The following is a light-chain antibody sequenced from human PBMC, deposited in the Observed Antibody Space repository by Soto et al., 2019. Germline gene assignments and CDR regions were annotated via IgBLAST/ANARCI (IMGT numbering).Light chain of an antibody. CDR3: QQRSNWPPT. CDR2: DAS. J-gene: IGKJ1*01. CDR1: QSVSSY. Sequence: EIVLTQSPATLSLSPGERATLSCRASQSVSSYLAWYQQKPGQAPRLLIYDASNRATGIPARFSGSGSGTDFTLTISSLEPEDFAVYYCQQRSNWPPTFGQVTNVEIK. V-gene: IGKV3-11*01.